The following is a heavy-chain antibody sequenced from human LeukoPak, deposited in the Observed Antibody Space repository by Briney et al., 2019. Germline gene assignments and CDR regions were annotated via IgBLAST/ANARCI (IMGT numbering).Heavy chain of an antibody. CDR1: GVTFSSYW. V-gene: IGHV3-74*01. J-gene: IGHJ4*02. Sequence: GGSLRLSCTASGVTFSSYWMHWVRQAPGKGLVWVSRINSDEGSTSYADSVKGRFTISRDNAKNTLYLQMNSLRAEDTAVYYCARRIQGMAPYYFDYWGQGTLVTVSS. CDR2: INSDEGST. D-gene: IGHD5-24*01. CDR3: ARRIQGMAPYYFDY.